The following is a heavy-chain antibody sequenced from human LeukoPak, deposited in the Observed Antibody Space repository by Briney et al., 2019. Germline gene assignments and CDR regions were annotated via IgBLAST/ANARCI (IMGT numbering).Heavy chain of an antibody. CDR3: ARDPSMVRGDNYFDY. J-gene: IGHJ4*02. D-gene: IGHD3-10*01. Sequence: GGSLRLSCAASGFTFSSYSMNWVRQAPGKGLEWVSSISSSSSYIYYADSVRGRFTISRDNAKNSLYLQMNSLRAEDTVIYYCARDPSMVRGDNYFDYWDQGTLVTVSS. CDR2: ISSSSSYI. CDR1: GFTFSSYS. V-gene: IGHV3-21*01.